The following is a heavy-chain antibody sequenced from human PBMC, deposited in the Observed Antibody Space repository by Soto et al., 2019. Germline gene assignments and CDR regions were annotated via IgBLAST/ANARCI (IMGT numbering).Heavy chain of an antibody. CDR2: ISHSGNA. D-gene: IGHD6-19*01. CDR1: GDSINSSHW. Sequence: PSETLSLTCAVSGDSINSSHWWNWVRQPPGKGLEWIGQISHSGNANYNPSLTSRVTISVDTSKNQLSLKLSSVAAADTAVYYCARGSQWLDYWGQGTLVTVSS. J-gene: IGHJ4*02. V-gene: IGHV4-4*02. CDR3: ARGSQWLDY.